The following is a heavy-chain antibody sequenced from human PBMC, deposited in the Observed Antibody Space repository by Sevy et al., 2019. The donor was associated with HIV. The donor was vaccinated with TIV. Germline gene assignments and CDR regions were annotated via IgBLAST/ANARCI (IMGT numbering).Heavy chain of an antibody. CDR3: ATHRRRDGYSYGAFDI. CDR1: GFTFSNYA. V-gene: IGHV3-23*01. Sequence: GGSLRLSCAASGFTFSNYALSWVRQAPGKGLEWVLAVSGSGGKTYYAYSVKGRFTISRDTSNNTLFLHMNSLRAEDTAVYYCATHRRRDGYSYGAFDIWGQGTIVTVSS. CDR2: VSGSGGKT. J-gene: IGHJ3*02. D-gene: IGHD4-4*01.